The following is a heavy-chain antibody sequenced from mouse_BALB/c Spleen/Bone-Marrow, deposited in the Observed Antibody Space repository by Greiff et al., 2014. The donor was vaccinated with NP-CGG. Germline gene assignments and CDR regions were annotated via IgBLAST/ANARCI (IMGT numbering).Heavy chain of an antibody. D-gene: IGHD3-1*01. CDR1: GFTFSSYA. CDR3: ARDSSGYFDY. J-gene: IGHJ2*01. Sequence: EVMLVESGGGLVKPGGSLKLSCAASGFTFSSYAMSWVCQSPEKRLEWVAEISSGGSYTYYPDTVTGRFTISRDNAKNTLYLEMSSLGSEDTAMYYCARDSSGYFDYWGQGTTLTVSS. CDR2: ISSGGSYT. V-gene: IGHV5-9-4*01.